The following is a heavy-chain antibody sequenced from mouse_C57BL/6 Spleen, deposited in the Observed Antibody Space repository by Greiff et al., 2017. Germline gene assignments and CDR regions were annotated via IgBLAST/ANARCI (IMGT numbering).Heavy chain of an antibody. CDR1: GYSITSGYY. CDR2: ISYDGSN. J-gene: IGHJ4*01. D-gene: IGHD2-3*01. CDR3: ARWLLREAMDY. Sequence: ESGPGLVKPSQSLSLTCSVTGYSITSGYYWNWIRQFPGNKLEWMGYISYDGSNNYNPSLKNRISITRDTSKNQFFLKLNSVTTEDTATYYCARWLLREAMDYWGQGTSVTVSS. V-gene: IGHV3-6*01.